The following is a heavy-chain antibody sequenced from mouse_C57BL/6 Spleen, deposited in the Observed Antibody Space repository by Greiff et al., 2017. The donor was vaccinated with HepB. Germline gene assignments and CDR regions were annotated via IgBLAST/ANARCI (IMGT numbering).Heavy chain of an antibody. CDR3: TKTWAEYYFDD. J-gene: IGHJ2*01. V-gene: IGHV1-15*01. CDR1: GYTFTDYE. CDR2: IDPETGGT. Sequence: QVQLKQSGAELVRPGASVTLSCKASGYTFTDYEMHWVKQTPVHGLEWIGAIDPETGGTAYNQKFKGKAILTADKSSSTAYMELRSLTSEDSAVYYCTKTWAEYYFDDWGQGTTLTVSS. D-gene: IGHD4-1*01.